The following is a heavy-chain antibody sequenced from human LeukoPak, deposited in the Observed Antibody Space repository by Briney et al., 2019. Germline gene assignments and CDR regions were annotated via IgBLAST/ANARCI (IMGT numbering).Heavy chain of an antibody. Sequence: ASVKVSCKASGYTFTSYGISWVRQAPGQGLEWMGWTSAYNGNTNYAQKPQGRVTMTTDTSTSTAYMELRSLRSDDTAVYYCARDPTTDIVVVPAAIPIPHYYYYYGMDVWGQGTTVTVSS. D-gene: IGHD2-2*01. CDR1: GYTFTSYG. V-gene: IGHV1-18*01. J-gene: IGHJ6*02. CDR2: TSAYNGNT. CDR3: ARDPTTDIVVVPAAIPIPHYYYYYGMDV.